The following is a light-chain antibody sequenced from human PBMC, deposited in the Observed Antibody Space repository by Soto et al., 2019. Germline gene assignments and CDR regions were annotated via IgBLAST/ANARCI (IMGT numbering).Light chain of an antibody. J-gene: IGKJ2*01. Sequence: DIQMTQSPSTLSASVGDSVTITCRASQSISSWLAWYQQKPGKAPKLLIYKASSLESGVPSRFSGSGSGTEFTLTISSLQPDDFATYYCQQYNVYPYTFGQGTKLEIK. V-gene: IGKV1-5*03. CDR2: KAS. CDR1: QSISSW. CDR3: QQYNVYPYT.